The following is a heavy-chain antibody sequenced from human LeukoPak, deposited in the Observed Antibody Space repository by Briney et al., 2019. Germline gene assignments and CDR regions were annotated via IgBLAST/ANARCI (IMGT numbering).Heavy chain of an antibody. Sequence: SETLSLTCTVSAGSISSSSYYLGWIRQPPWKGLEWIGSIYYSGDTYYNPSLKSRRVTISVNTSKNQFSLRLSSVNAADTAVYYCARHQWHYYYYMGVWGKGSTVTVSS. CDR2: IYYSGDT. J-gene: IGHJ6*03. CDR1: AGSISSSSYY. D-gene: IGHD6-19*01. CDR3: ARHQWHYYYYMGV. V-gene: IGHV4-39*01.